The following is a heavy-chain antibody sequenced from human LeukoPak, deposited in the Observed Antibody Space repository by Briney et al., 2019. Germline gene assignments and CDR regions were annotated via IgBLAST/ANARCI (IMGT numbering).Heavy chain of an antibody. J-gene: IGHJ4*02. V-gene: IGHV1-69*05. CDR3: ATPPPFQYSSSFFDY. CDR1: GGAFSSYA. Sequence: SVKVSCKASGGAFSSYAISWVRQAPGQGLEWMGGIIPIFGTANYAQKFQGRVTITTDESTSTAYMELSSLRSEGTAVYYCATPPPFQYSSSFFDYWGQGTLVTVSS. D-gene: IGHD6-6*01. CDR2: IIPIFGTA.